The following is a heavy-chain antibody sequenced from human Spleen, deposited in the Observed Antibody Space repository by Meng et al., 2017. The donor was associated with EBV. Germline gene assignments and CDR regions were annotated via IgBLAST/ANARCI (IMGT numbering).Heavy chain of an antibody. CDR2: VYAGDSDT. CDR1: GYKFHNYW. CDR3: ARRADDSLTGLDS. Sequence: EVQLVQSVEEGMKPGESLRTSCKGSGYKFHNYWIGWVRQKPGKGLEWMGIVYAGDSDTRYSPSFQGQVTISVDKSINTAYLQWSSLNTSDTAKYFCARRADDSLTGLDSWGQGTLVTVSS. D-gene: IGHD3-9*01. V-gene: IGHV5-51*01. J-gene: IGHJ4*02.